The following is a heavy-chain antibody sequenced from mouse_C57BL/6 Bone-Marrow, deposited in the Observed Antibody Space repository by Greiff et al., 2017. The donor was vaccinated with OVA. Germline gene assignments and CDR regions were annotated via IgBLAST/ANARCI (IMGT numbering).Heavy chain of an antibody. Sequence: QVTLKESGPGILQSSQTLSLTCSFSGFSLSTSGMGVSWIRQPSGKGLEWLAHIYWDDDKRYNPSLKSRLTISKDTSRNQVFLKITSVDTADTATYYCARSTTVVPYWYFDVWGTGTTVTVSS. CDR3: ARSTTVVPYWYFDV. D-gene: IGHD1-1*01. CDR1: GFSLSTSGMG. V-gene: IGHV8-12*01. J-gene: IGHJ1*03. CDR2: IYWDDDK.